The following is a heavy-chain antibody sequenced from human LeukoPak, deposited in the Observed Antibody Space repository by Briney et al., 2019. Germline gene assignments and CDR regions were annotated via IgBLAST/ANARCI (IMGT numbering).Heavy chain of an antibody. V-gene: IGHV3-21*01. CDR3: ARDGQWYVGAFDI. CDR1: GFTFSSYA. Sequence: PGGSLRLSCAASGFTFSSYAMNWVRQAPGKGLEWVSSISSSSSYIYYADSVKGRFTISRDNAKNSLYLQMNSLRAEDTAVYYCARDGQWYVGAFDIWGQGTMVTVSS. CDR2: ISSSSSYI. J-gene: IGHJ3*02. D-gene: IGHD6-19*01.